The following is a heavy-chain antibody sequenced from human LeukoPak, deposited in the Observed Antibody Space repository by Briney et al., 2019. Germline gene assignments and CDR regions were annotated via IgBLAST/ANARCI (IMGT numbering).Heavy chain of an antibody. CDR3: AKDLVYSVPAAIGY. D-gene: IGHD2-2*01. Sequence: PGGSLRLSCAASGFTFSSYAMHWVRQAPGKGLEWVAVIWYGGSNKYYADSVKGRFTISRDNSKNTLYLQMNSLRAEDTAVYYCAKDLVYSVPAAIGYWGQGTLVTVSS. CDR1: GFTFSSYA. V-gene: IGHV3-30*02. CDR2: IWYGGSNK. J-gene: IGHJ4*02.